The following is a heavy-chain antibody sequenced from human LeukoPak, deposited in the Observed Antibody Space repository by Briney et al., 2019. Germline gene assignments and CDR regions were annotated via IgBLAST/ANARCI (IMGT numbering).Heavy chain of an antibody. Sequence: AGGSLRLSCAASGFSFSTYAMSWVRQAPGKGLEWVSGLSGSGDNTFYADSVKGRFTISRENSKNTLYLQMNSLRAEDMALYYCAKASRLTLDSFDIWGQGTMVTVSS. J-gene: IGHJ3*02. CDR1: GFSFSTYA. V-gene: IGHV3-23*01. CDR3: AKASRLTLDSFDI. D-gene: IGHD4/OR15-4a*01. CDR2: LSGSGDNT.